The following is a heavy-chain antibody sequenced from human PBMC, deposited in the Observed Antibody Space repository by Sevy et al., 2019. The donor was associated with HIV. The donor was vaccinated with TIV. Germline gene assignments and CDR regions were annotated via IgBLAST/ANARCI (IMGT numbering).Heavy chain of an antibody. Sequence: GGSLRLSCAASGFTFSDFGMHWVRQAPGKGLEWVAFISFDGSDRYYADSVKGRFTISRDNSKNTLYLQMESLRAEDTAVYCCAKTPLVAIGYFDYWGQGTLVTVSS. CDR3: AKTPLVAIGYFDY. J-gene: IGHJ4*02. V-gene: IGHV3-30*18. D-gene: IGHD2-2*02. CDR1: GFTFSDFG. CDR2: ISFDGSDR.